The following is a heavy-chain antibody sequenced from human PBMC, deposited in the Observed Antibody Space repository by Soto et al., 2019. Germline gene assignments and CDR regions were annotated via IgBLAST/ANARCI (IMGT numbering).Heavy chain of an antibody. CDR3: ARDDEGGSDCDLGC. D-gene: IGHD1-26*01. CDR1: GVTFSSHA. V-gene: IGHV3-30-3*01. CDR2: ISSDGSNK. Sequence: QVQLVESGGGVVQPGRSLRLSCSVSGVTFSSHAMHWVRQAPGKGLEWVALISSDGSNKYYADSVKGRFTPSRDNYKNTMYLQMNSLRVEDTAVYYCARDDEGGSDCDLGCWGQGALVTVSS. J-gene: IGHJ4*02.